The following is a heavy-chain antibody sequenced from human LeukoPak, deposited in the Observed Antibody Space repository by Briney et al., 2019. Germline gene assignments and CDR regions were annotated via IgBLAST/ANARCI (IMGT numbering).Heavy chain of an antibody. CDR2: VNRDGSET. Sequence: GGSLRLSCAASGFALSSHWMTWVRQVPGRGPEWVANVNRDGSETYYLDSVKGRYTISKDNAKNSLYLQMNSLRAEDTALYHCARNNGMDVWGQGTTVIVSS. V-gene: IGHV3-7*03. CDR1: GFALSSHW. J-gene: IGHJ6*02. CDR3: ARNNGMDV.